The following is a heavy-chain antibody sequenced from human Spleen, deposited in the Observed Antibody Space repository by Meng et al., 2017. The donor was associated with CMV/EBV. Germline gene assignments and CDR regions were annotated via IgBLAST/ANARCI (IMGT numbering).Heavy chain of an antibody. J-gene: IGHJ6*02. CDR2: ISAYNGNT. Sequence: ASVKVSCRASGHTFTSYGISWVRQAPGQGLEWMGWISAYNGNTNYAQKLQGRVTMTTDTSTSTAYMELRSLRSDDTAVYYCARDPHIVVVPAAYYYYYGMDVWGQGTTVTVSS. CDR1: GHTFTSYG. D-gene: IGHD2-2*01. V-gene: IGHV1-18*01. CDR3: ARDPHIVVVPAAYYYYYGMDV.